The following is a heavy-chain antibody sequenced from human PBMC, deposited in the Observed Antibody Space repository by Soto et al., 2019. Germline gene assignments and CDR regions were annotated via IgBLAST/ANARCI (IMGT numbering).Heavy chain of an antibody. CDR2: INPSGGST. D-gene: IGHD3-3*01. J-gene: IGHJ6*02. Sequence: VKVECAASGYPLTSYYVHWVRQSPGQGLEWMGIINPSGGSTSYAQKFQGRVTMTRDTSTSTVYMELSSLRSEDTAVYYCARDLIHYHFWSAYPAYYYYYGMDVCGQRTTLTVSS. V-gene: IGHV1-46*01. CDR3: ARDLIHYHFWSAYPAYYYYYGMDV. CDR1: GYPLTSYY.